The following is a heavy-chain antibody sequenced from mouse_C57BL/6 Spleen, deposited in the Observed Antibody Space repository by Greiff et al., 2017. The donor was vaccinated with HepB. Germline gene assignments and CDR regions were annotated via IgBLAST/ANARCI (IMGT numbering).Heavy chain of an antibody. CDR2: INPGSGGT. Sequence: VQLQQSGAELVRPGTSVKVSCKASGYAFTNYLIEWVKQRPGQGLEWIGVINPGSGGTNYNEKFKGKATLTADKSSSTAYMQLSSLTSEDSAVYFCARRGSSSRYFDVWGTGTTVTVAS. V-gene: IGHV1-54*01. J-gene: IGHJ1*03. CDR1: GYAFTNYL. CDR3: ARRGSSSRYFDV. D-gene: IGHD1-1*01.